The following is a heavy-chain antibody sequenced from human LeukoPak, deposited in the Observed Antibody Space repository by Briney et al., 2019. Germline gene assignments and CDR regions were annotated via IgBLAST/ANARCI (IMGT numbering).Heavy chain of an antibody. J-gene: IGHJ4*02. D-gene: IGHD3-16*01. CDR3: VKDFGRVRGTPDS. Sequence: GGSPRLSCSASGFVFSIYTMYWVRQAPGEGPEYVSTISGSGNGGSIYYADSVKGRFTISRDDSKSILYLQMNGLRSEDTAVYYCVKDFGRVRGTPDSWGQGTLVTVSS. CDR2: ISGSGNGGSI. CDR1: GFVFSIYT. V-gene: IGHV3-64D*06.